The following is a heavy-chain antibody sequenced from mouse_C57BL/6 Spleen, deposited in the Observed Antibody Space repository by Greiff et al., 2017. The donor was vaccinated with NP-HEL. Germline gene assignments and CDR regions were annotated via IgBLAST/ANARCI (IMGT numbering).Heavy chain of an antibody. D-gene: IGHD1-1*01. CDR3: AREGSSYDYFDY. V-gene: IGHV1-69*01. CDR2: IDPSDSYT. CDR1: GYTFTSYW. Sequence: QVQLQQPGAELVMPGASVKLSCKASGYTFTSYWMHWVKQRPGQGLEWIGEIDPSDSYTNYNQKFKGKSTLTVDKSSSTAYMQLSSLTSEDSAVYDCAREGSSYDYFDYWGQGTTLTVSS. J-gene: IGHJ2*01.